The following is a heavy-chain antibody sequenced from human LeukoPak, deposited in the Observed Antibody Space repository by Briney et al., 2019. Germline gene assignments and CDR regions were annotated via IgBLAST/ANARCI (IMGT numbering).Heavy chain of an antibody. Sequence: VGSLRLSCAASGFTFSSYAMSWVRQAPGKGLEWVSAISGSGGSTYYADSVKGRFTISRDNSKNTLYLQMNSLRAEDTAVYYCAKDIASVVGAPTDYWGQGTLVTVSS. CDR2: ISGSGGST. D-gene: IGHD1-26*01. CDR1: GFTFSSYA. J-gene: IGHJ4*02. CDR3: AKDIASVVGAPTDY. V-gene: IGHV3-23*01.